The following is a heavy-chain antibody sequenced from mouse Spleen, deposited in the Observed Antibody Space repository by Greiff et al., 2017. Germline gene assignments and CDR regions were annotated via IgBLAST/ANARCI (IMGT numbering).Heavy chain of an antibody. CDR2: ISSGSSTI. J-gene: IGHJ4*01. D-gene: IGHD2-3*01. CDR1: GFTFSSFG. V-gene: IGHV5-17*02. CDR3: ARDGYYDYYAMDY. Sequence: EVKVEESGGGLVQPGGSRKLSCAASGFTFSSFGMHWVRQAPEKGLEWVAYISSGSSTIYYADTVKGRFTISRDNPKNTLFLQMTSLRSEDTAMYYCARDGYYDYYAMDYWGQGTSVTVSS.